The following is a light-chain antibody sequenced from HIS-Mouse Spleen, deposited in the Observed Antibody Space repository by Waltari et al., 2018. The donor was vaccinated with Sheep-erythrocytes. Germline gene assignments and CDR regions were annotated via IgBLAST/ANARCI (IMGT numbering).Light chain of an antibody. CDR2: SNN. CDR3: AAWDDSLNGRV. V-gene: IGLV1-44*01. CDR1: SPNIGINT. J-gene: IGLJ3*02. Sequence: QSVLTQPPSASGTPGQRVPISCSGSSPNIGINTVNWYQQLPGTAPKPLIYSNNQRPSGVPDRFSGSKSGTSASLAISGLQSEDEADYYCAAWDDSLNGRVFGGGTKLTVL.